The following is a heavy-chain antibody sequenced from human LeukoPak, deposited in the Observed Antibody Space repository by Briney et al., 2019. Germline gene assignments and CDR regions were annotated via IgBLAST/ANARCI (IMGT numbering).Heavy chain of an antibody. D-gene: IGHD3-22*01. CDR1: GGSLSGYY. CDR3: ARGITMIVVVKSAFDI. J-gene: IGHJ3*02. Sequence: SETLSLTCAVYGGSLSGYYWSWIRQPPGKGLEWIGEINHSGSTNYNPSLKSRVTISADTSKNQFSLKLSSVTAADTAVYYCARGITMIVVVKSAFDIWGQGTMVTVSS. CDR2: INHSGST. V-gene: IGHV4-34*01.